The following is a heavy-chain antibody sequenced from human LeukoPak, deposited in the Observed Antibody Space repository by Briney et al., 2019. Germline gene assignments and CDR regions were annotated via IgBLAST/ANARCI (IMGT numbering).Heavy chain of an antibody. V-gene: IGHV3-74*01. D-gene: IGHD6-19*01. Sequence: GGSLRLSCAASGFTFSSYWMHWVRHAPGKGLVWVSRINSDGSSTSYADSVKGRFTISRDNAKNMLYLQMNSLRAEDTAVYYCARTSPAVAGRYYYGMDVWGQGTTVTVSS. CDR1: GFTFSSYW. CDR2: INSDGSST. J-gene: IGHJ6*02. CDR3: ARTSPAVAGRYYYGMDV.